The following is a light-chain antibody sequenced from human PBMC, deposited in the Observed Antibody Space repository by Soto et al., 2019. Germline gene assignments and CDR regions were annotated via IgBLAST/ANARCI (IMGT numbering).Light chain of an antibody. V-gene: IGKV1-39*01. CDR1: QSISSY. CDR3: QQSHSTPPT. CDR2: AAR. J-gene: IGKJ5*01. Sequence: DIQMTQSPSSLSASVGDRVTITCRASQSISSYLNWYQHKPGKAPKLLIYAARSLQSGVPSRFSGSGSGTDFTLTISSLQPEDIATYYCQQSHSTPPTFGQGTRLEIK.